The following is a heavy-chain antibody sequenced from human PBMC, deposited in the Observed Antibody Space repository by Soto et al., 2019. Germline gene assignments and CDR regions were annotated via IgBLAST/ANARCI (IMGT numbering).Heavy chain of an antibody. CDR1: GGSISSGDYY. CDR2: IDWDDDK. Sequence: QMLSLTCTVSGGSISSGDYYWSWIPQPPGKGLEWLALIDWDDDKYYSTSLKTRLTISKDTSKNQVVLTMTNMDPVDTATYYCARISVYDSSGYYYDHWGQGTLVTVS. CDR3: ARISVYDSSGYYYDH. D-gene: IGHD3-22*01. J-gene: IGHJ5*02. V-gene: IGHV2-70*18.